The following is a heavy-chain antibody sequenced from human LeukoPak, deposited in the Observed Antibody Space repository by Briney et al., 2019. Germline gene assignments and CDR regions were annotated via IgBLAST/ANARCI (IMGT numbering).Heavy chain of an antibody. Sequence: PGGSLRLSCAASGFTFSSYAMRWVRQAPGKGLEWVSAISGSGGSTYYADSVKGRFTISRDNSKNTLYLQMNSLRAEDTAVYYCAKRESIFGVVITYFDYWGQGTLVTVSS. CDR3: AKRESIFGVVITYFDY. D-gene: IGHD3-3*01. CDR1: GFTFSSYA. J-gene: IGHJ4*02. CDR2: ISGSGGST. V-gene: IGHV3-23*01.